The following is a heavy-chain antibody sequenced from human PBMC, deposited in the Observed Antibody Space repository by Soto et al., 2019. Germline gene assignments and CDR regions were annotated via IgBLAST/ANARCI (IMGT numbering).Heavy chain of an antibody. Sequence: SRRKPVNQKQILTLNFPVSGFSHNTSGMSLGWIRQPPGKAPECLALAYEYSPSLQSRLTFTKDTSKNQVVLTMTNVDPGDTATYYCTLRHDSSTGQIYWGQGIQVTGSS. CDR3: TLRHDSSTGQIY. CDR2: AYE. D-gene: IGHD3-16*01. J-gene: IGHJ4*02. V-gene: IGHV2-5*01. CDR1: GFSHNTSGMS.